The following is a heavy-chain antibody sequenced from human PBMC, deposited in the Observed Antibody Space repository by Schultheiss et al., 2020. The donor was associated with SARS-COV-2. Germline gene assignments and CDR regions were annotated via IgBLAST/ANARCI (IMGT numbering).Heavy chain of an antibody. Sequence: SETLSLTCAVYGGSFSGYYWSWIRQPPGKGLEWIGEIYHSGSTNYNPSLKSRVSISVDTSKNQFSLKLSSVTAADTAVYYCARVRRTMGGSDYWGQGTLVTVSS. V-gene: IGHV4-34*01. J-gene: IGHJ4*02. CDR3: ARVRRTMGGSDY. CDR1: GGSFSGYY. D-gene: IGHD1-1*01. CDR2: IYHSGST.